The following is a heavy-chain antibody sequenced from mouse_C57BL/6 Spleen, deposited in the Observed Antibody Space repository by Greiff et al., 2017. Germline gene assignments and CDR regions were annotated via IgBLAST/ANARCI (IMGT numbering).Heavy chain of an antibody. CDR1: GYTFTSYW. CDR3: ARHYDYAMDY. Sequence: VQLQQPGAELVMPGASVKLSCKASGYTFTSYWMHWVKQRPGHGLEWIGEIDPSDSYTNYNQKFKGKSTLTVDKSSSTAYMQLSSLTSEDSAVYYCARHYDYAMDYWGQGTSVTVSS. J-gene: IGHJ4*01. D-gene: IGHD1-1*01. CDR2: IDPSDSYT. V-gene: IGHV1-69*01.